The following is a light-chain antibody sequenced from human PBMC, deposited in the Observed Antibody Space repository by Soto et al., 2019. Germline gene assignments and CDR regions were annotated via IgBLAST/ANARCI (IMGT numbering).Light chain of an antibody. J-gene: IGKJ5*01. CDR3: QPRQYWPPIT. CDR1: HSVGSL. CDR2: FAS. Sequence: EIVLTQSPATLSFSPGDRATLSCRASHSVGSLLAWYQQKPGQAPRLLMYFASNRATGIPPRFSGSGSGTDFTLTIDSLEPEDFAVYYCQPRQYWPPITFGQGTRMEIK. V-gene: IGKV3-11*01.